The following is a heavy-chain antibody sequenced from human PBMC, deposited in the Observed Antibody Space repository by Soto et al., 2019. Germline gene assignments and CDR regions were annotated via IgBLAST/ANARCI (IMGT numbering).Heavy chain of an antibody. Sequence: ASVKVSCKASGYTFTSYGISWVRQAPGQGLEWMGWISAYNGNTNYAQKLQGRVTMTTDTSTSTAYMELRSLRSDDTAVYYCARSVVTANPTRYYYYGMDVWGQGTTVTVSS. CDR3: ARSVVTANPTRYYYYGMDV. CDR1: GYTFTSYG. V-gene: IGHV1-18*04. CDR2: ISAYNGNT. J-gene: IGHJ6*02. D-gene: IGHD2-21*02.